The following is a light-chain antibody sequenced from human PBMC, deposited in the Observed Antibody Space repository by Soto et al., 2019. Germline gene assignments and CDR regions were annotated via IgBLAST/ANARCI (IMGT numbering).Light chain of an antibody. J-gene: IGKJ2*01. Sequence: EIVLTQSPGTLSLSPGERATLPCRASQSVGSYLAWYQQRPGQAPRLLISGASTRATGIPDRFSGSGSGTDFTLTISRLEPEDFAVYYCQQYGSSPYTFGQGT. CDR3: QQYGSSPYT. V-gene: IGKV3-20*01. CDR2: GAS. CDR1: QSVGSY.